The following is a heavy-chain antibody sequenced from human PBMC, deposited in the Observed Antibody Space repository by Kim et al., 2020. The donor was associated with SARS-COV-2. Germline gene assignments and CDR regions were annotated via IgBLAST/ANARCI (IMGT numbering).Heavy chain of an antibody. J-gene: IGHJ6*02. CDR1: GFTFSSYG. Sequence: GGSLRLSCAASGFTFSSYGMYWVRQAPGKGLEWVAVISYDGSNKYYADSVKGRFTISRDNSKNTLYLQMNSLRAEDTAVYYCAKDQGDYGDPTRSYYYYGMDVWGQGTTVTVSS. CDR3: AKDQGDYGDPTRSYYYYGMDV. V-gene: IGHV3-30*18. D-gene: IGHD4-17*01. CDR2: ISYDGSNK.